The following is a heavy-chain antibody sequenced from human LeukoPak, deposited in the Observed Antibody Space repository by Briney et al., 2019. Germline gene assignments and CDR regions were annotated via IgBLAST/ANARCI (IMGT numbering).Heavy chain of an antibody. CDR3: ARDMNPTHYYDY. CDR2: ISHSGYT. CDR1: GYSITSGYY. Sequence: SETPSLTCNVSGYSITSGYYWARIGQAPGKDLDWIGSISHSGYTHYNPFLKGRITISVDTSKNDFSLKLSSVAAADTAIYYCARDMNPTHYYDYWGQGTLVTVSS. D-gene: IGHD3-16*01. V-gene: IGHV4-38-2*02. J-gene: IGHJ4*02.